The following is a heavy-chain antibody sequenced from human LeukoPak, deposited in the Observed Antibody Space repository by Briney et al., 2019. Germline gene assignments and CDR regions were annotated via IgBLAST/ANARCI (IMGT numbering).Heavy chain of an antibody. CDR2: ISAYNGNT. D-gene: IGHD3-10*01. CDR3: ARAGRGTYYYFDV. CDR1: GYTFTSYG. Sequence: ASVKVSCKASGYTFTSYGISWVRQAPGQGLEWMGWISAYNGNTNYAQKFQGRVTMTTDTSTSTAYMELRSLNFDDTAVYYCARAGRGTYYYFDVWGQGTLVTVSS. J-gene: IGHJ4*02. V-gene: IGHV1-18*01.